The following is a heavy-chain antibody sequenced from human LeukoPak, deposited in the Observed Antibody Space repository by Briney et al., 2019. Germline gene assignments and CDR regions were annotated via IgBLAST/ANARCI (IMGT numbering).Heavy chain of an antibody. J-gene: IGHJ5*02. D-gene: IGHD2-2*01. Sequence: GSSVKVSCKASGGTFSSYAISWVRQAPGQGLEWMGGIIPIFGTANYAQKFQGRVTITADKSTSTAYMELSSLRSEDTAVYYCARGLGYCSSTSCYNWFDPWGQGTLVTVSS. CDR1: GGTFSSYA. V-gene: IGHV1-69*06. CDR3: ARGLGYCSSTSCYNWFDP. CDR2: IIPIFGTA.